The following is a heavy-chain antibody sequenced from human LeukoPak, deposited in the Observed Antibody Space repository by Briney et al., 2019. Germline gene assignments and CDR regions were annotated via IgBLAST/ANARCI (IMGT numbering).Heavy chain of an antibody. CDR2: ISGSGGST. Sequence: GGSLRLSCGASGFTFSNNAMSWVRQAPGKGLEWVSAISGSGGSTYYADSVKGRFTISRDNSKNTLYLQMNSLRAEDTAVYYCAKDRAAMAEFDYWGQGTLVTVSS. CDR3: AKDRAAMAEFDY. D-gene: IGHD5-18*01. CDR1: GFTFSNNA. J-gene: IGHJ4*02. V-gene: IGHV3-23*01.